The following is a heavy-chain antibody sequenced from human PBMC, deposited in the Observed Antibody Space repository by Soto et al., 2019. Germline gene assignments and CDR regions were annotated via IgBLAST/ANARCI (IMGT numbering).Heavy chain of an antibody. Sequence: QVQLVQSGAEVKKPGSSVKVSCKASGGTFSSYAISWVRQAPGQGLEWMGGIIPIFGTANYAQKFQGRVTISADKSTSTAYMELSSLRSEDTAVYYCARGIVVVTAPGYYHYGMDVWGQGTTVTVSS. V-gene: IGHV1-69*06. CDR3: ARGIVVVTAPGYYHYGMDV. D-gene: IGHD2-21*02. CDR2: IIPIFGTA. CDR1: GGTFSSYA. J-gene: IGHJ6*02.